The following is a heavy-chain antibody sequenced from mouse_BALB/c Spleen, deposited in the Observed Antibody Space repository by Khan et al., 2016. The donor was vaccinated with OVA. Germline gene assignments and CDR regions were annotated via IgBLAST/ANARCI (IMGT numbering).Heavy chain of an antibody. D-gene: IGHD2-10*01. Sequence: QVQLKQSGPGLAAPSQSLSITCTISGFSLTNYGVHWVRQPPGKGLEWLALIWSDGSTTYNSALKSRLTITKDNSQSQVFLKMNSLQTDDTAIYFCARQPYYHYNIMDYWGQGTSVTVSS. V-gene: IGHV2-6-1*01. CDR3: ARQPYYHYNIMDY. CDR1: GFSLTNYG. J-gene: IGHJ4*01. CDR2: IWSDGST.